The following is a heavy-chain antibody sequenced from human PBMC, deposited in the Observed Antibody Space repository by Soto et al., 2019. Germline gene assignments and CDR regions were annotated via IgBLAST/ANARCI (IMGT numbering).Heavy chain of an antibody. D-gene: IGHD2-15*01. V-gene: IGHV3-23*01. CDR3: AKHVVVGATQKIPFDY. CDR1: GFSFSSYA. J-gene: IGHJ4*02. Sequence: PGGSLRLSCAASGFSFSSYAVSWVRQAPGKGLEWVSSISGSGVTTYYADSVKGRFTISRDNSKNTLYLQMNSLRAEDTAIYYCAKHVVVGATQKIPFDYWGQGTLVTVSS. CDR2: ISGSGVTT.